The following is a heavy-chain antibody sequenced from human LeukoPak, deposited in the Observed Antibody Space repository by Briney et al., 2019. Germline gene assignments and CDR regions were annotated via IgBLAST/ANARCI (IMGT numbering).Heavy chain of an antibody. CDR3: ARVFSTNYYDNRGWFDP. CDR1: GGSISSSSYY. J-gene: IGHJ5*02. Sequence: SETLSLTCTVSGGSISSSSYYWGWIRHPPGKGLEWIGYIYYSGSTNYNPSLKSRVTISVDTSKNQFSLKRSSVTAADTAVYYCARVFSTNYYDNRGWFDPWGQGTLVTVSS. CDR2: IYYSGST. D-gene: IGHD3-22*01. V-gene: IGHV4-61*05.